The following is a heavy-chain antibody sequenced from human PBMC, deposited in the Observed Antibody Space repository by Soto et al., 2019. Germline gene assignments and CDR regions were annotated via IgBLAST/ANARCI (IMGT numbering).Heavy chain of an antibody. D-gene: IGHD2-15*01. V-gene: IGHV3-23*01. Sequence: LRLSCAASGFTFSIYAMSWVRQAPGKGLEWVSAISPSGGDTYYADSVTGRFTISRDNSRDTLYLQMNSLRADDTAVYYCVKSDRKDFWGQGTLVTVSS. J-gene: IGHJ4*02. CDR3: VKSDRKDF. CDR1: GFTFSIYA. CDR2: ISPSGGDT.